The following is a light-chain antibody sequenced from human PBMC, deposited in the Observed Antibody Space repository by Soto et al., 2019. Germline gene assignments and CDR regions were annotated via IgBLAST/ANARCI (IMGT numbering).Light chain of an antibody. Sequence: DIQMTQSPSTLSASVGDRVTITCRASQSLSTWLAWFQQKPGKAPKLLIYDASSLESGVPSRFRGSGSGTEFTLTISSLQSEDFAVYFCQQYNIWPQTFGQGTKVDIK. J-gene: IGKJ1*01. CDR1: QSLSTW. CDR2: DAS. V-gene: IGKV1-5*01. CDR3: QQYNIWPQT.